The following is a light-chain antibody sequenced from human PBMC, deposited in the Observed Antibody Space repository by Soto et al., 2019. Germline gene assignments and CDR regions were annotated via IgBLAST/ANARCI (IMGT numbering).Light chain of an antibody. CDR2: STS. CDR1: ESVSTPY. CDR3: QQYGSSLWT. Sequence: ENVLTQSLGTLSLSPGERATLSCRASESVSTPYLAWYQQKPGQAPRLLIYSTSTRASGIPDRFSGSGSGTDFTLTISRLEPEDFAVYYCQQYGSSLWTFGQGTKVEIK. V-gene: IGKV3-20*01. J-gene: IGKJ1*01.